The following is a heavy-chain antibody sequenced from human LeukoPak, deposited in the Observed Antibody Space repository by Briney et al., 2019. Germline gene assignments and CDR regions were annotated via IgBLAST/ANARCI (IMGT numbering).Heavy chain of an antibody. CDR2: ISSSSSYI. Sequence: PGGSLRLSCAASGFTFSSYSMNWVRQAPGKGLEWVSSISSSSSYIYYADSVKGRFTISRDNAKNPLYLQMNSQRAEDTAVYYCARDINWNYDYWGQGTLVTVSS. CDR3: ARDINWNYDY. J-gene: IGHJ4*02. CDR1: GFTFSSYS. D-gene: IGHD1-7*01. V-gene: IGHV3-21*01.